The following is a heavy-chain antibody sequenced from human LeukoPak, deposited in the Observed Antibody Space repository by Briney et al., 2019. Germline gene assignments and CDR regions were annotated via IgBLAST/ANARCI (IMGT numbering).Heavy chain of an antibody. V-gene: IGHV4-59*08. D-gene: IGHD4-23*01. CDR3: ASTDYGGNSKYGY. CDR2: IYYSGST. CDR1: GGSISSYY. Sequence: SETLSLTCTVSGGSISSYYWSWIRQPPGKGLEWIGYIYYSGSTNYNPSLKSRVTISVDTSKNQFSLKLSSVTAADTAVYYCASTDYGGNSKYGYWGQGTLVTVSS. J-gene: IGHJ4*02.